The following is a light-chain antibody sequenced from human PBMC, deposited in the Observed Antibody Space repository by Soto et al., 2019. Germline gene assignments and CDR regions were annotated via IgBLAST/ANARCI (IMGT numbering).Light chain of an antibody. CDR3: QQYNNWPWT. CDR1: QSISSN. V-gene: IGKV3-15*01. J-gene: IGKJ1*01. CDR2: GAS. Sequence: EIVMTQSPATLPGSPGGGATLSCRASQSISSNLAWYQQKPGQAPSLLITGASTRATGIAARISGSGSGTEFTLTISSLQSEDFAVYYCQQYNNWPWTFGQGTKVEIK.